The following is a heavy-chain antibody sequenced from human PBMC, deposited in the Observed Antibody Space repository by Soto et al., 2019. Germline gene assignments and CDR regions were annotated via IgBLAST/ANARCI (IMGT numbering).Heavy chain of an antibody. Sequence: QVQLVESGGGVVQPGRSLRLSCAVSGFTFGSYGIHWVRQAPGKGLEWVAVISYDGSNEYYADSVKGRFTISRDNSKNTLYLHMNSLRVEDTVVYYCAKDWSRYSGSYTFDYWGQGTLVTVSS. CDR3: AKDWSRYSGSYTFDY. J-gene: IGHJ4*02. D-gene: IGHD1-26*01. V-gene: IGHV3-30*18. CDR1: GFTFGSYG. CDR2: ISYDGSNE.